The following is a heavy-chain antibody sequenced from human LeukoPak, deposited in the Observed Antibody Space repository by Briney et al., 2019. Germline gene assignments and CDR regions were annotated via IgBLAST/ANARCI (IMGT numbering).Heavy chain of an antibody. D-gene: IGHD4-17*01. CDR3: ARRTVTIDY. Sequence: GGSLRLSCAVSGITFRNYGMHWVRQAPGKGLEWISYISSSSSTIYYADSVKGRFTISRDNANNSLYLQMNSLRDEDTAVYFCARRTVTIDYWGQGTLVTVSS. CDR1: GITFRNYG. V-gene: IGHV3-48*02. CDR2: ISSSSSTI. J-gene: IGHJ4*02.